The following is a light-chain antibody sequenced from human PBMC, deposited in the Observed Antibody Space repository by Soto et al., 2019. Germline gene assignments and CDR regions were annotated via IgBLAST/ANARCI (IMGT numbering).Light chain of an antibody. CDR2: GAS. CDR3: QQYGSSLIT. V-gene: IGKV3-20*01. J-gene: IGKJ5*01. CDR1: QSVSSNY. Sequence: EIVLTQSPGTLSLSPGERATLSCRASQSVSSNYLAWYQQKPGQAPRLLIKGASSRATGIPDRFSGSGSGTDFTLTISRLEPEDFAVYYCQQYGSSLITFGQGTQLEIK.